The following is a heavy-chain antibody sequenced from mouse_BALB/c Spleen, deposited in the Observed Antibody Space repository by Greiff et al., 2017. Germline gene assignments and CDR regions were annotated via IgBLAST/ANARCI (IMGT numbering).Heavy chain of an antibody. V-gene: IGHV2-9*02. CDR1: GFSLTSYG. J-gene: IGHJ2*01. D-gene: IGHD1-1*01. CDR3: AREPAHLLLRLYYFDY. CDR2: IWAGGST. Sequence: VQGVESGPGLVAPSQSLSITCTVSGFSLTSYGVHWVRQPPGKGLEWLGVIWAGGSTNYNSALMSRLSISKDNSKSQVFLKMNSLQTDDTAMYYCAREPAHLLLRLYYFDYWGQGTTLTVSS.